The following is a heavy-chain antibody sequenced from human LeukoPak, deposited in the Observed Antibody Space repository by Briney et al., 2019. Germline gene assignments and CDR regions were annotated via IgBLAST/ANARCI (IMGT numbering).Heavy chain of an antibody. CDR1: GFPFSCYS. CDR2: ISGGSSYI. CDR3: AKKLWDYGDYYFDY. J-gene: IGHJ4*02. Sequence: GGSLRLSCAASGFPFSCYSMNWLRQSPGKGLEWVSSISGGSSYIYYADSVKGRFTISRDNAKNLLHLQMNSLRAEDTAVYYCAKKLWDYGDYYFDYWGLGTLVTVSS. D-gene: IGHD4-17*01. V-gene: IGHV3-21*01.